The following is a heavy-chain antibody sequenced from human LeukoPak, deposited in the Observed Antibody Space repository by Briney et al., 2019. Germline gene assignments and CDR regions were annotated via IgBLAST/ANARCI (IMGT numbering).Heavy chain of an antibody. CDR3: ARGSHDSGWYMEAWFDP. Sequence: GGSLRLSCAASGFTFSSYSMNWVRQAPGKGLEWVSYISSSSSTIYYADSVKGRFTISRDNAKNSLYLQMNSLRAEDTAVYYCARGSHDSGWYMEAWFDPWGQGTLVTVSS. J-gene: IGHJ5*02. V-gene: IGHV3-48*01. D-gene: IGHD6-19*01. CDR2: ISSSSSTI. CDR1: GFTFSSYS.